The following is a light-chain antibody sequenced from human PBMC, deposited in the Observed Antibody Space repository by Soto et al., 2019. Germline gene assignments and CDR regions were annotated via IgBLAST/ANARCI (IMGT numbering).Light chain of an antibody. CDR2: WAS. V-gene: IGKV4-1*01. CDR1: QSVFYSAKSKNS. J-gene: IGKJ1*01. Sequence: DIVMTQSPDSLAVSPGERATITCKSSQSVFYSAKSKNSVAWYQQKPGQPPKLLIYWASSRETGVPDRFSGSGSGTAFTLTISSLQAEDVAVYYCQQYYNIPWTFGQGTKVEVK. CDR3: QQYYNIPWT.